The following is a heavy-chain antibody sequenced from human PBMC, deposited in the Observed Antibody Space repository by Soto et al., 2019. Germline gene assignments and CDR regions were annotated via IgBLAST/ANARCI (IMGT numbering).Heavy chain of an antibody. Sequence: GGSLRLSCAASGFSFSLYGMQWVRQAPGKGLEWVAVIWYDGSNKYYADSVKGRFTISRDNSNNTLYLQMNSLRAEDTAVYYCARSQYTTGYHYGMDVGGQGTTVTVSS. V-gene: IGHV3-33*01. J-gene: IGHJ6*02. CDR1: GFSFSLYG. D-gene: IGHD3-9*01. CDR3: ARSQYTTGYHYGMDV. CDR2: IWYDGSNK.